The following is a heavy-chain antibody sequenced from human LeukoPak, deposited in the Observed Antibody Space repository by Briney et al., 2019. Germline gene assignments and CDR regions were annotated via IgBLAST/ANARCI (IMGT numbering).Heavy chain of an antibody. Sequence: PSETLSLTCTVSGGSISSGGYYWSWIRQHPGKGLEWIGYIYYSGSTYYNPSLKSRVTISVDTSKNQFSLKLSSVTAADTAVYYCARSLSYYYYYYGMDVWGQGTTVTVSS. CDR1: GGSISSGGYY. CDR3: ARSLSYYYYYYGMDV. V-gene: IGHV4-31*03. D-gene: IGHD3-16*02. CDR2: IYYSGST. J-gene: IGHJ6*02.